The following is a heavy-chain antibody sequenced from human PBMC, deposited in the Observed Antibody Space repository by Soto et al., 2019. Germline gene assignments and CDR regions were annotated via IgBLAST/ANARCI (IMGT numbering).Heavy chain of an antibody. CDR1: GFTFDTYA. J-gene: IGHJ2*01. CDR2: IWDDGSRK. D-gene: IGHD3-10*01. Sequence: ESVGGVVQPGKSLRLSCEASGFTFDTYAMHWVRQAPGKGLEWVALIWDDGSRKEYLEFVRGRFTISRDNSKNTLYLQMNSLRAEDTALYYCVRDRDPMNREVIMTIGHLRLWGRGALVSVST. CDR3: VRDRDPMNREVIMTIGHLRL. V-gene: IGHV3-33*01.